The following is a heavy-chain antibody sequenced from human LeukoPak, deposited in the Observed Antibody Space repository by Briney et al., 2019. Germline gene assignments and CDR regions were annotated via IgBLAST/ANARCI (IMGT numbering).Heavy chain of an antibody. Sequence: GGSLRLSCAASGFTFSSYWMSWVRQAPGKGLEWVANIKQDGSEKYYVDSVKGRFTISRDNAKNSLYLRMNSLRAEDTAVYYCAIRGIAAPGGFDPWGQGTLVTVSS. J-gene: IGHJ5*02. CDR2: IKQDGSEK. V-gene: IGHV3-7*01. D-gene: IGHD6-6*01. CDR1: GFTFSSYW. CDR3: AIRGIAAPGGFDP.